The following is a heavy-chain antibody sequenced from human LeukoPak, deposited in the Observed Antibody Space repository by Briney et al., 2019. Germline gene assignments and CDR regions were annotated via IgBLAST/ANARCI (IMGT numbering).Heavy chain of an antibody. CDR1: GGTFSSYA. CDR3: ARPTYYYDSSGYPQYYFDY. D-gene: IGHD3-22*01. J-gene: IGHJ4*03. CDR2: IIPIFGTA. Sequence: SVTVSCTASGGTFSSYAISWVRQAPGQGLEWMGGIIPIFGTANYAQKFQGRVTITADESTSTAYMELSSLRSEDTAVYYCARPTYYYDSSGYPQYYFDYWGQGTTVTVSS. V-gene: IGHV1-69*01.